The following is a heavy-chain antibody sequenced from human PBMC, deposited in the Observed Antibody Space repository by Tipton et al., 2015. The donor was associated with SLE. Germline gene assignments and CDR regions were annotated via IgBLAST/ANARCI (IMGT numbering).Heavy chain of an antibody. CDR2: ISSSGSTI. D-gene: IGHD6-13*01. V-gene: IGHV3-48*03. Sequence: SLRLSCAAPGFTFSSYEMNWVRQAPGKGLEWVSYISSSGSTIYYADSVKGRFTISRDNAKNSLYLQMNSLRAEDTAVYYCAREIYSSSWYVDYWGQGTLVTVSS. J-gene: IGHJ4*02. CDR3: AREIYSSSWYVDY. CDR1: GFTFSSYE.